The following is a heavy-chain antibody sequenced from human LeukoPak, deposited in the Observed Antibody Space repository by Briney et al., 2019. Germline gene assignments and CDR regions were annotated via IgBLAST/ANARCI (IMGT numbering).Heavy chain of an antibody. CDR2: ISSSSGTV. Sequence: PGGSLRLSCAASGFILGSYSMNWVRQAPGKGLEWISYISSSSGTVYYADSVKGRFTISRDNAKNSLFLQLNALRVDDTAVYYCARGYSFIDFWGQGTLLTVSS. D-gene: IGHD5-18*01. J-gene: IGHJ4*02. CDR1: GFILGSYS. V-gene: IGHV3-48*01. CDR3: ARGYSFIDF.